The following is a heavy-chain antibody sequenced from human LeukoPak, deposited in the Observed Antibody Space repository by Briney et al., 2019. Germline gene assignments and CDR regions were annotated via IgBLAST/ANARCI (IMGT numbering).Heavy chain of an antibody. Sequence: GGSLRLSCAASGFSFSSYGMNWVRQAPGKGLEWVSSISSSSSYIYYADSVKGRFTISRDNAKNSLYLQMNSLRAEDTAVYYCARGMRGYSYGPFDYWGQGTLVTVSS. CDR1: GFSFSSYG. CDR2: ISSSSSYI. CDR3: ARGMRGYSYGPFDY. D-gene: IGHD5-18*01. V-gene: IGHV3-21*01. J-gene: IGHJ4*02.